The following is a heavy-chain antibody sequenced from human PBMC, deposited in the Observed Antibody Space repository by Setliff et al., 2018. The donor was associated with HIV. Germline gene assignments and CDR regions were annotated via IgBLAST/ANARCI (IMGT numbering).Heavy chain of an antibody. CDR3: ASFYGDYGY. CDR2: ISSSSSYT. CDR1: GFTFSDYY. J-gene: IGHJ4*01. V-gene: IGHV3-11*03. Sequence: GGSLRLSCAASGFTFSDYYMSWIRQAPGKGLEWVSYISSSSSYTNYADSVQGRFTVSRDNANNLLFLQMNNLRDEDTAVYYCASFYGDYGYWGHGTQVTVSS. D-gene: IGHD3-10*01.